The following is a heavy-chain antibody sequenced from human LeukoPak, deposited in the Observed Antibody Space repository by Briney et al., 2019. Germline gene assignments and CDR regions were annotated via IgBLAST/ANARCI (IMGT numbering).Heavy chain of an antibody. CDR3: ARLEKNSFYYMDV. Sequence: GGSLRLSCVASGFTVSSSYMGWVRQAPGKGLEWVSVFYSGGTTYYADSVKGRFSISRDNSKSTLFLQMNNLRAEDTAMYYCARLEKNSFYYMDVWGKGTTVTVSS. J-gene: IGHJ6*03. V-gene: IGHV3-53*01. D-gene: IGHD1-1*01. CDR1: GFTVSSSY. CDR2: FYSGGTT.